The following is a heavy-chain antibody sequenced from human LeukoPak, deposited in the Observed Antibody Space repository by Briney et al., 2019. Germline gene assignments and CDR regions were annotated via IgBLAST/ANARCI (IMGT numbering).Heavy chain of an antibody. CDR2: FRGKADGGTI. CDR3: TRYRFSTDVAD. D-gene: IGHD3-16*02. V-gene: IGHV3-15*01. CDR1: GFIFSNAW. Sequence: PGGSLRLSCEASGFIFSNAWMSWVRQGPGKGLEWVGRFRGKADGGTIEYAAPVKGRFTISRDDSNNILFLQMSSLKTEDTAVYFCTRYRFSTDVADWGQGTLVTVSS. J-gene: IGHJ4*02.